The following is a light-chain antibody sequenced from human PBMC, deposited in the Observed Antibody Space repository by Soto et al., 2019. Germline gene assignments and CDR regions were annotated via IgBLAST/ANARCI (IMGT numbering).Light chain of an antibody. V-gene: IGKV1-6*01. CDR3: LQDYNYPHT. CDR2: GAS. CDR1: QGIRDD. Sequence: IQMTQSPSALSASVGDRVTITCRASQGIRDDLGWYQQKPGEAPKALIYGASNLQSGVPSRFRASGSGTDFTLTISSLQPEDFATYYCLQDYNYPHTFGQGTKVEIK. J-gene: IGKJ2*01.